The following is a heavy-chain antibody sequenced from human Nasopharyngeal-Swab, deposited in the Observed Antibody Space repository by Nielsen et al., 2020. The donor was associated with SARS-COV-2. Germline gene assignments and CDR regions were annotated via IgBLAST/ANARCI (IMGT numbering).Heavy chain of an antibody. Sequence: GESLKISCAASGFTFSTFGMHWVRQAPGKGLEWVAVIWYDGSNKYYADSVKGRFTISRDNSKNTLYLQMNSLRAEDTAVYYCAKEDRRYCSSTSCRHFDYWGQGTLVTVSS. J-gene: IGHJ4*02. CDR1: GFTFSTFG. V-gene: IGHV3-30*02. CDR2: IWYDGSNK. CDR3: AKEDRRYCSSTSCRHFDY. D-gene: IGHD2-2*01.